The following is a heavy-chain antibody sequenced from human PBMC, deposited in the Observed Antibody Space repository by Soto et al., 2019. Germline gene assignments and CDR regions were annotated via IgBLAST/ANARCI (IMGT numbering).Heavy chain of an antibody. D-gene: IGHD3-9*01. CDR1: GFPFSAYS. CDR3: VKVSTFYDILTGYYSTNFFDP. CDR2: ISSDGDIT. Sequence: PGWSLILSCSASGFPFSAYSMHWVRQAPGKGLPYVSTISSDGDITYYADSVKGRFTISRDSSKNTLYLQMNSLRPEDTAVYYCVKVSTFYDILTGYYSTNFFDPWGQGTLVTVSA. V-gene: IGHV3-64D*06. J-gene: IGHJ5*02.